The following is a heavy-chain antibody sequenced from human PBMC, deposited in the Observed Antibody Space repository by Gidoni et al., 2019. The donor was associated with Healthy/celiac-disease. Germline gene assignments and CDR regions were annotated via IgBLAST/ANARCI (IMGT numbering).Heavy chain of an antibody. CDR1: GFTFSSYE. J-gene: IGHJ6*02. CDR2: ISSSGSTI. CDR3: AREKFSTIFGVVISPDYYYGMDV. Sequence: EVQLVESGGGLVQPGGSLRLSCAASGFTFSSYEMKWVSQAPGKGLEWVSYISSSGSTIYYADSVKGRFTISRDNAKNSLYLQMNSLRAEDTAVYYCAREKFSTIFGVVISPDYYYGMDVWGQGTTVTVSS. D-gene: IGHD3-3*01. V-gene: IGHV3-48*03.